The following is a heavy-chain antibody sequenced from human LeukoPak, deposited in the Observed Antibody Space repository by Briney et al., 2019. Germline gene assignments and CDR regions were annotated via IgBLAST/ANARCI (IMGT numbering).Heavy chain of an antibody. CDR3: AKDYAAAGDGWFDP. D-gene: IGHD6-13*01. CDR1: GFTFSDYY. V-gene: IGHV3-11*01. J-gene: IGHJ5*02. CDR2: ISSSGSTI. Sequence: GGSLRLSCAASGFTFSDYYMSWIRQAPGKGLEWVSYISSSGSTIYYADSVKGRFTISRDNSKNTLYLQMNSLRAEDTAVYYCAKDYAAAGDGWFDPWGQGTLVTVSS.